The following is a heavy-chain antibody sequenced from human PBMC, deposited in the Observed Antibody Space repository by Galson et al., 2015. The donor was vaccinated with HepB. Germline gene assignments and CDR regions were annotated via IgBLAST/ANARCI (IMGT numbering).Heavy chain of an antibody. CDR2: IYSGGST. Sequence: SLRLSCAASGFTVSSNYMSWVRQAPGKGLEWVSVIYSGGSTYYADSVKGRFTISRDNSKNTLYLQMNSLRAEDTAVYYCARELRAAAASAHYYYYMDVWGKGTTVTVSS. CDR1: GFTVSSNY. D-gene: IGHD6-13*01. J-gene: IGHJ6*03. CDR3: ARELRAAAASAHYYYYMDV. V-gene: IGHV3-66*01.